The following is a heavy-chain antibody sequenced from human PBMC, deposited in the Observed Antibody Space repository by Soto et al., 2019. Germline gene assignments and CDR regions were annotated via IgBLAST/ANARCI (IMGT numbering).Heavy chain of an antibody. V-gene: IGHV3-30-3*01. CDR1: GFTFSSYA. J-gene: IGHJ4*02. D-gene: IGHD3-10*01. CDR3: ARTISGLVRGVIDY. CDR2: ISYDGSNK. Sequence: PGGSLRLSCAASGFTFSSYAMHWVRQAPGKGLEWVAVISYDGSNKYYADSVKGRFTISRDNSKNTLYLQMNSLRAEDTAVYYCARTISGLVRGVIDYWGQGTLVTVSS.